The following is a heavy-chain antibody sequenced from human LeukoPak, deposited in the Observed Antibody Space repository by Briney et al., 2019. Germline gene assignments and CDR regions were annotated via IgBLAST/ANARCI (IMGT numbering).Heavy chain of an antibody. CDR2: ISSVGSPI. J-gene: IGHJ4*02. D-gene: IGHD6-13*01. CDR3: ARDRSSYYLDY. V-gene: IGHV3-48*01. CDR1: GFSITSYS. Sequence: GGSLRLSCVASGFSITSYSMNWVRQAPGKGLEWLSYISSVGSPIYYADSVKGRFTISRDIAKNSLFLQMNSLRPEGTAVYYCARDRSSYYLDYWGQGTLVTVSS.